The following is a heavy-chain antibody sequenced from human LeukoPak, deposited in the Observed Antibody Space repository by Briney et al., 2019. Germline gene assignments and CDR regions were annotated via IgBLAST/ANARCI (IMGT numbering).Heavy chain of an antibody. V-gene: IGHV3-9*01. CDR1: GFTFDDYA. CDR3: AKDIFSYGKGDYFDY. J-gene: IGHJ4*02. Sequence: GGSLRLSCAASGFTFDDYAMHWVRQAPGKGLEWVSGMSWNSGSIGYGDSVKGRFTISRDNAKNSLYLQMNSLRAEDTALYYCAKDIFSYGKGDYFDYWGQGTLVTVSS. CDR2: MSWNSGSI. D-gene: IGHD5-18*01.